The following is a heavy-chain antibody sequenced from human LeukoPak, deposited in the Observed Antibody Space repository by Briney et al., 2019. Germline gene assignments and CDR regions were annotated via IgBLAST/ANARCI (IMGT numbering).Heavy chain of an antibody. CDR2: ISSSSSNI. D-gene: IGHD2-2*01. V-gene: IGHV3-48*01. CDR1: GFTFSSYS. Sequence: HSGGSLRLSCAVSGFTFSSYSMNWVRQAPGKGLEWVSYISSSSSNIYYADSVKGRFTISRDNAKNSLYLQMNSLRGEDTAVYYCALRPLCSSSSCYAALYYWGQGTLVTVSS. J-gene: IGHJ4*02. CDR3: ALRPLCSSSSCYAALYY.